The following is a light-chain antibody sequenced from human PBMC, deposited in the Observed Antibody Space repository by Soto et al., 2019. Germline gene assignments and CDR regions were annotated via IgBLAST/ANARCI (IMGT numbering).Light chain of an antibody. V-gene: IGKV3-15*01. CDR3: QQYNNWPLT. J-gene: IGKJ4*01. CDR1: KGLTIN. Sequence: EIVMTQSLATLSVSPGETVPLSGRPSKGLTINVAWNHQKPGQPPKLLLYAASTRATGIPARFSGSGSGVEFTLTIDSLQSEDIGLYFCQQYNNWPLTFGGGTRV. CDR2: AAS.